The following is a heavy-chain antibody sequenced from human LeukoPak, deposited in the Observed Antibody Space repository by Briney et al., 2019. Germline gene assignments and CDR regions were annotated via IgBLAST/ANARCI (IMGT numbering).Heavy chain of an antibody. CDR2: IYRAGRT. Sequence: GGSLRLSCAASGFTVSSKNMNWVRQAPGKGLEWVSIIYRAGRTYYADSVKGRFTISRDNFKNTVYLQMNSLRVEDTAMYYCARGRYCSGGNCSYFDYWGQGTLVTVSS. CDR3: ARGRYCSGGNCSYFDY. V-gene: IGHV3-66*01. CDR1: GFTVSSKN. D-gene: IGHD2-15*01. J-gene: IGHJ4*02.